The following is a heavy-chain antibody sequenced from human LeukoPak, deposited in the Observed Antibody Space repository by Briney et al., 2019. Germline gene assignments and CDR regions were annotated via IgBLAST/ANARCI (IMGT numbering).Heavy chain of an antibody. CDR1: GFTVSSNY. CDR2: IYSGGST. D-gene: IGHD1-14*01. CDR3: ARDPWGVTGGHAFDI. V-gene: IGHV3-66*01. J-gene: IGHJ3*02. Sequence: GGSLRLSCAASGFTVSSNYMSWVRQAPGKGLEWVSVIYSGGSTYYADSVKGRFTISRDNSKNTVYLQMNSLRAEDTAVYYCARDPWGVTGGHAFDIWGQGTMVTVSS.